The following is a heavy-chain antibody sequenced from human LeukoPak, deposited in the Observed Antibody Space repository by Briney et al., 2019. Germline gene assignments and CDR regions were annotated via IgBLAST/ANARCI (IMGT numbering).Heavy chain of an antibody. V-gene: IGHV4-59*01. J-gene: IGHJ4*02. D-gene: IGHD3-22*01. Sequence: NTSETLSLTCTVSGGSISSYYWSWIRQPPGKGLEWIGYIYYSGSTNYNPSLKSRVTISVDTSKNQFSLKLSSVTAADTAVYYCASGYYYDSSGYSLPLDYWGQGTLVTVSS. CDR1: GGSISSYY. CDR2: IYYSGST. CDR3: ASGYYYDSSGYSLPLDY.